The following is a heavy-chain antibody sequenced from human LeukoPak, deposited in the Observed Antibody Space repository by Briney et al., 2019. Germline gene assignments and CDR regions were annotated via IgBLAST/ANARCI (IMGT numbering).Heavy chain of an antibody. D-gene: IGHD4-17*01. CDR2: ISSSSSYI. V-gene: IGHV3-21*01. CDR1: GFTFSSYS. J-gene: IGHJ4*02. CDR3: ARELRNIYGDYAEIDY. Sequence: GGSLRLSCAASGFTFSSYSMNWVRQAPGKGLEWVSSISSSSSYIYYADSVKGRFTISRDNAKNSLYLQMNSLRAEDTAVYYCARELRNIYGDYAEIDYWGQGTLVTVSS.